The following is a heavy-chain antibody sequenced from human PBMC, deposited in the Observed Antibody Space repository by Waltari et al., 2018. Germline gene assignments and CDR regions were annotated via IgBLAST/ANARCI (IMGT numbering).Heavy chain of an antibody. CDR3: TRETYSGGRWYDS. CDR1: GYTFTNSY. Sequence: QMQLVQSGSEVKKPGASVKVSCKASGYTFTNSYMHWVRQAPGQGLEAMGRLNANYGGTDYAQKLHGRITMTRETSISTAVMERRSLRSDDTAVYFCTRETYSGGRWYDSWGQGTLVIVSS. J-gene: IGHJ5*01. CDR2: LNANYGGT. D-gene: IGHD2-21*01. V-gene: IGHV1-2*06.